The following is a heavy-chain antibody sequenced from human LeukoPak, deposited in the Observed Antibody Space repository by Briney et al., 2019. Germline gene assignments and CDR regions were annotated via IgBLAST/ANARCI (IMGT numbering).Heavy chain of an antibody. D-gene: IGHD1-14*01. V-gene: IGHV4-39*01. Sequence: SETLSLTCTVSGGSISSYYWSWIRQPPGKGLEWIGSIYYSGSTYYNPSLKSRVTISVDTSKNQFSLKLSSVTAADTAVYYCARNRIATGIDYWGQGTLVTVSS. CDR1: GGSISSYY. J-gene: IGHJ4*02. CDR2: IYYSGST. CDR3: ARNRIATGIDY.